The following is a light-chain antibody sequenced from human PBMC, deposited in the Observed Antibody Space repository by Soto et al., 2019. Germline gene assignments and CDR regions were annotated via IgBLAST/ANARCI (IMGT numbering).Light chain of an antibody. CDR3: QQYDNLPIT. CDR1: QNINNY. Sequence: DIQMTQSPSSLSASVGDRVTITCQASQNINNYLNWYQQKPGRAPKLLIYDASNLEAGVPSRFRGSGSGTDFTFTISSLQPEDIGTYYCQQYDNLPITFGQGTRLEIK. V-gene: IGKV1-33*01. CDR2: DAS. J-gene: IGKJ5*01.